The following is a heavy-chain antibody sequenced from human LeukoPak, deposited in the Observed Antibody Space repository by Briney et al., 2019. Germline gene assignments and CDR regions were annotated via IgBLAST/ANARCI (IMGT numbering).Heavy chain of an antibody. D-gene: IGHD1-26*01. CDR2: IKQDGSET. V-gene: IGHV3-7*01. CDR1: GFSISAYW. CDR3: ARDGELGSPADAFDI. Sequence: PGGSLRLSCTTSGFSISAYWMAWVRQAPGKGREWVANIKQDGSETYYADCVKGRFTISRDNAKRSLYLQMNSLRAEDTAVYYCARDGELGSPADAFDIWGQGTMVTVSS. J-gene: IGHJ3*02.